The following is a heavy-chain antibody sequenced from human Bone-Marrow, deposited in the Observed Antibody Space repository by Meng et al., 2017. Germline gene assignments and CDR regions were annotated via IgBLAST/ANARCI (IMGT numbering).Heavy chain of an antibody. V-gene: IGHV4-34*01. CDR3: ARVGGGRDGYFDY. CDR1: GGSFSGYY. CDR2: INHSGST. D-gene: IGHD5-24*01. J-gene: IGHJ4*02. Sequence: SQTPSLTRAVYGGSFSGYYWSWIRQPPGKGLEWIGEINHSGSTNYNPSLKSRVTISVDTSKNQFSLKLSSETAADTAVYYCARVGGGRDGYFDYWGQGTLVTVSS.